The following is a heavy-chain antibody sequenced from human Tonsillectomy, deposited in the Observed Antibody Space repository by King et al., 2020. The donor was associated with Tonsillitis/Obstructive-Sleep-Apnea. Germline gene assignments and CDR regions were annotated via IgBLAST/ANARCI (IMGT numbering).Heavy chain of an antibody. V-gene: IGHV1-18*01. CDR2: ISAYNGNT. D-gene: IGHD3-3*01. J-gene: IGHJ6*03. CDR1: GYTFTSYG. CDR3: ARSQYYDFCMDV. Sequence: QLVQSGAEVKKPGASVKVSCKASGYTFTSYGISWVRQAPGQGLWGRGGISAYNGNTNYAQKLQGRGTITTDTSTGTAYMELRSRRSDDTAVYYCARSQYYDFCMDVWGKGTTVTVSS.